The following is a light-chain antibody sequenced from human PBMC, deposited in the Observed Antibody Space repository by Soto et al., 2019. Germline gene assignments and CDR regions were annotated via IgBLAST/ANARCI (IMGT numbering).Light chain of an antibody. J-gene: IGLJ1*01. CDR1: SSDVGFYNF. V-gene: IGLV2-14*03. Sequence: QPVLTQPASVSGSPGQSITISCTGTSSDVGFYNFVSWYQQHPGKGPKLIIYEVTKRPSGISNRFSGSKSGNTASLTISGLQAEDEADYYCSSYTSISTRVFGTGTKLTVL. CDR2: EVT. CDR3: SSYTSISTRV.